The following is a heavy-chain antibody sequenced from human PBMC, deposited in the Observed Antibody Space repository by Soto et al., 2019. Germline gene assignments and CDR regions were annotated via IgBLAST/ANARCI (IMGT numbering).Heavy chain of an antibody. CDR1: GFTFSMSW. Sequence: EVRLVESEGGLVQPGGSLRLSCAASGFTFSMSWMAWVRQPPGMGLEWVAKISPDGSGTDYVDSVRGRIVISRANARSSLHMHRSSLGAEDTAVYYCATSGGGQWVQGARVTVSS. CDR3: ATSGGGQ. D-gene: IGHD1-26*01. CDR2: ISPDGSGT. V-gene: IGHV3-7*01. J-gene: IGHJ4*02.